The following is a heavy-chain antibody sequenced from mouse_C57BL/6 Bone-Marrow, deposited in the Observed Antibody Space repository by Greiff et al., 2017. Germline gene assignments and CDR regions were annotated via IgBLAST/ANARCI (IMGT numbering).Heavy chain of an antibody. CDR3: ARPLMVTTDPPFAY. CDR1: EYEFPSHD. CDR2: INSDGGST. J-gene: IGHJ3*01. D-gene: IGHD2-2*01. V-gene: IGHV5-2*01. Sequence: EVKLMESGGGLVQPGESLKLSCESNEYEFPSHDMSWVRKTPEKRLELVAAINSDGGSTYYPDTMERRFIISRDNTKKTLYLQMSSLRSEDTALXYCARPLMVTTDPPFAYWGQGTLVTVSA.